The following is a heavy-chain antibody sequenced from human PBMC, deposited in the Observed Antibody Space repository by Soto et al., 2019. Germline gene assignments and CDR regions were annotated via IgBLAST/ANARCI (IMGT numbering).Heavy chain of an antibody. Sequence: ASVKVSCKASGYTFTSYYMHWVRQAPGQGLEWMGIINPSGGSTSYAQKFQGRVTMTRDTSTSTVYMELRSLRSDDTAVYYCARNDFWSGYFGYFDYWGQGTLVTVSS. CDR3: ARNDFWSGYFGYFDY. J-gene: IGHJ4*02. V-gene: IGHV1-46*01. D-gene: IGHD3-3*01. CDR2: INPSGGST. CDR1: GYTFTSYY.